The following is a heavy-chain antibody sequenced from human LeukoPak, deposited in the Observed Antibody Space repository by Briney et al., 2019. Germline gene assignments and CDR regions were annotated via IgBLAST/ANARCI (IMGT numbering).Heavy chain of an antibody. CDR1: GLTFNNYP. CDR2: ISGGGETT. J-gene: IGHJ4*02. Sequence: GGSLSLSCATSGLTFNNYPMAWVRQAPGKGLEWVSRISGGGETTYYSDSVKGRFTISRDNSKDTVFLQMNSLRAEDTAIYFCATESNPFDFWGQGTLVTVSS. CDR3: ATESNPFDF. V-gene: IGHV3-23*01.